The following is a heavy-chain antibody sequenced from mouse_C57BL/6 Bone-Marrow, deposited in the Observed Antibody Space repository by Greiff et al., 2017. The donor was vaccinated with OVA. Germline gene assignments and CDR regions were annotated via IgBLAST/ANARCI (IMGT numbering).Heavy chain of an antibody. V-gene: IGHV3-6*01. D-gene: IGHD1-1*01. CDR3: ARGDYYGFYYAMDY. CDR1: GYSITSGYY. Sequence: ESGPGLVKPSQSLSLTCSVTGYSITSGYYWNWIRQFPGNKLEWMGYISYDGSNNYNPSLKNRISITRDTSKNQFFLKLNSVTTEDTATYYCARGDYYGFYYAMDYWGQGTSVTVSS. J-gene: IGHJ4*01. CDR2: ISYDGSN.